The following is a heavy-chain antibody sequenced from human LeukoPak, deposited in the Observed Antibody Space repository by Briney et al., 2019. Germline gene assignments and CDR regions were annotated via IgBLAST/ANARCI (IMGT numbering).Heavy chain of an antibody. CDR2: ISAYNGNT. D-gene: IGHD4-17*01. Sequence: GASVNVSCKASGYTFTSYGISWVRQAPGQGLEWMGWISAYNGNTNYAQKLQGRVTMTTDTSTSTAYMELRSLRSDDTAVYYCARARVIGDYGDYSNAFDIWGQGTMVTVSS. CDR1: GYTFTSYG. J-gene: IGHJ3*02. CDR3: ARARVIGDYGDYSNAFDI. V-gene: IGHV1-18*01.